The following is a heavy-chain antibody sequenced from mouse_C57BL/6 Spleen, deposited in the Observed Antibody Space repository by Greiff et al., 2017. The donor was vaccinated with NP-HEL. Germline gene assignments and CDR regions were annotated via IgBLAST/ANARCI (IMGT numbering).Heavy chain of an antibody. CDR1: GYTFTSYW. J-gene: IGHJ3*01. CDR2: IDPNSGGT. V-gene: IGHV1-62-3*01. D-gene: IGHD1-1*01. Sequence: VQLQQPGAELVKPGASVKLSCKASGYTFTSYWMHWVKQRPGRGLEWIGRIDPNSGGTAYNQKFKGKAILTADKSSSTAYMELRSLTSEDSAVYYCTRSGRDYGSSYGFAYWGQGTLVTVSA. CDR3: TRSGRDYGSSYGFAY.